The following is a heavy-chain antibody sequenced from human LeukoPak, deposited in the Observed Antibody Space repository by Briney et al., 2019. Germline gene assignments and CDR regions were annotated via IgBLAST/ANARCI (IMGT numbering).Heavy chain of an antibody. CDR2: IWYDGSNK. V-gene: IGHV3-33*01. J-gene: IGHJ4*02. Sequence: GGSLRLSCAASGFTFSSYAMHWVRQAPGKGLEWVAVIWYDGSNKYYADSVKGRFTISRDNSKNTLYLQMNSLRAEDTAVYYCARGYSSSWYVDYWGQGTLVTVSS. D-gene: IGHD6-13*01. CDR1: GFTFSSYA. CDR3: ARGYSSSWYVDY.